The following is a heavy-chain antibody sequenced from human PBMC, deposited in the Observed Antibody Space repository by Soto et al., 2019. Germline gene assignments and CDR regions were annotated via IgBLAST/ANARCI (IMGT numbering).Heavy chain of an antibody. CDR1: GFTFSSYA. Sequence: QVQLVESGGGVVQPGRSLRLSCAASGFTFSSYAMHWVRQAPGKGLEWVAVISYDGSNKYYADSVKGRFTISRDNSKNTLYLQMNSLRAEDTAVYYCARDRLIYNWNDFPYYYYGMDVWGQGTTVTVSS. J-gene: IGHJ6*02. V-gene: IGHV3-30-3*01. CDR3: ARDRLIYNWNDFPYYYYGMDV. CDR2: ISYDGSNK. D-gene: IGHD1-1*01.